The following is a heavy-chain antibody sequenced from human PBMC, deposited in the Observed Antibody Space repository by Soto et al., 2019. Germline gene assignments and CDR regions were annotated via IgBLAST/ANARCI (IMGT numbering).Heavy chain of an antibody. V-gene: IGHV4-31*03. CDR3: ARCRTYYYYLKYFDY. J-gene: IGHJ4*02. CDR1: GGSISSGGYY. D-gene: IGHD3-10*01. Sequence: TLSLTCTVSGGSISSGGYYWSWIRQHPGKGLEWIGYIYYSGSTYYNPSLKSRVTISVDTSKNQFSLKLSSVTAADTAVYYCARCRTYYYYLKYFDYWGQGTLVTVSS. CDR2: IYYSGST.